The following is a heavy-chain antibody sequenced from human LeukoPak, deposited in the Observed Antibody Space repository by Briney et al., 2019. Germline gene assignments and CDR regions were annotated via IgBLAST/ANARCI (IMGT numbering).Heavy chain of an antibody. CDR3: ASPGIAAAGTKAFDI. J-gene: IGHJ3*02. Sequence: SETLSLTRTVSGGSISSGGYYWSWIRQHPGKGLEWIGYIYYSGSTYYNPSLKSRVTISVDTSKNQFSLKLSSVTAADTAVYYCASPGIAAAGTKAFDIWGQGTMVTVSS. CDR1: GGSISSGGYY. D-gene: IGHD6-13*01. V-gene: IGHV4-31*03. CDR2: IYYSGST.